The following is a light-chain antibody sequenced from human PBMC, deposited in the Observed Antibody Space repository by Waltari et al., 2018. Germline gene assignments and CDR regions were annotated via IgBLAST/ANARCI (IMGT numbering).Light chain of an antibody. J-gene: IGLJ1*01. CDR3: SSFASGDTHV. CDR2: DVS. Sequence: QSALTQPASVSGSPGQSITISSTGTSRAVGGYKFVSWYQQHPDKAPKLVIFDVSNRPSGISSRFSGSKSGNTASLTISGLQPEDEADYYCSSFASGDTHVFGTGTKLTVL. V-gene: IGLV2-14*03. CDR1: SRAVGGYKF.